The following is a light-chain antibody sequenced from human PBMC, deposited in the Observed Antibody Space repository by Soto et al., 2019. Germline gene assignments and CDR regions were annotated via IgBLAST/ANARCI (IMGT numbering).Light chain of an antibody. J-gene: IGKJ1*01. CDR2: AAS. CDR1: QGISSY. CDR3: QQYYSYPT. Sequence: AIRMTQSPSSFSASTGDRVTITRRASQGISSYLAWYQQKPGKAPKLLIYAASTLQSGVPSRFSGSGSGTDFTLTISCLQSEDFATYYCQQYYSYPTFGQGTKVDIK. V-gene: IGKV1-8*01.